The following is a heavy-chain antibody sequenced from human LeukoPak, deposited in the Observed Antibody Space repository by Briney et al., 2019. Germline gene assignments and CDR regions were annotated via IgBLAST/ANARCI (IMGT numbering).Heavy chain of an antibody. CDR1: GYTLTGYY. J-gene: IGHJ4*02. Sequence: ASVKVSCKASGYTLTGYYMHWVRQAPGQGLEWMGRINPNSGGTNYAQKFQGRVTMTRDTSISTAYMELSRLRSDDTAVYYCASTTGQWLAYFDYWGQGTLVTVSS. CDR2: INPNSGGT. CDR3: ASTTGQWLAYFDY. V-gene: IGHV1-2*06. D-gene: IGHD6-19*01.